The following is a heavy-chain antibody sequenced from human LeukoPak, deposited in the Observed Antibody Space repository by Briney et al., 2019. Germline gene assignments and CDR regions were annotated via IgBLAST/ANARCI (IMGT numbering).Heavy chain of an antibody. Sequence: PSETLSLTCAVSGGSISSGGYSWSWIRQPPGKGLEWIGYIYHSGSTYYNPSHKSRVTISVDRSKNQFSLKLSSVTAADTAVYYCASNYYGSGSLDYWGQGTLVTVSS. CDR3: ASNYYGSGSLDY. CDR2: IYHSGST. CDR1: GGSISSGGYS. V-gene: IGHV4-30-2*01. D-gene: IGHD3-10*01. J-gene: IGHJ4*02.